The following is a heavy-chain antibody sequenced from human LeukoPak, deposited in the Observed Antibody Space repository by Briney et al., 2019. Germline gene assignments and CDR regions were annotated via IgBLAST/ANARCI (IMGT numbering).Heavy chain of an antibody. V-gene: IGHV4-59*01. CDR1: GGSISSYY. CDR3: ARAWPYYYYMDV. CDR2: IYYSGST. J-gene: IGHJ6*03. D-gene: IGHD5-12*01. Sequence: SETLSLTCTVSGGSISSYYWSWIRQPPGKGLEWIGYIYYSGSTSYNPSLKSRVTISVDTSKNQFSLKLSSVTAADTAVYYCARAWPYYYYMDVWGKGTTVTVSS.